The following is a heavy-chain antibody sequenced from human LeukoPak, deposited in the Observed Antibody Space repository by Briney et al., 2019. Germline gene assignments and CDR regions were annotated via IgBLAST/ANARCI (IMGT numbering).Heavy chain of an antibody. CDR3: GRGGGGATTYFDY. V-gene: IGHV1-69*05. D-gene: IGHD1-26*01. Sequence: SVKVSCKASGGTFSSYAISWVRQAPGQGLEWMGGIIPIFGTANYAQKFQGRVTITTDESTSTAYMELRSLRSQDTAVYYCGRGGGGATTYFDYWGQGTLVTVSS. CDR2: IIPIFGTA. J-gene: IGHJ4*02. CDR1: GGTFSSYA.